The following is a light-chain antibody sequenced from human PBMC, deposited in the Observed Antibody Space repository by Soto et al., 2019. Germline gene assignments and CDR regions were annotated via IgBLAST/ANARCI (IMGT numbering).Light chain of an antibody. V-gene: IGLV2-23*02. Sequence: QSALTQPASVSGSPGQSITISCTGTSCDVGSYNLISWYQQYPDKAPKLMIYEVSKRPSGVSNRFSGSKSGNTASLTISGLQAEDEADYYCCSYAGSSTIYVFGSGTKLTVL. J-gene: IGLJ1*01. CDR2: EVS. CDR1: SCDVGSYNL. CDR3: CSYAGSSTIYV.